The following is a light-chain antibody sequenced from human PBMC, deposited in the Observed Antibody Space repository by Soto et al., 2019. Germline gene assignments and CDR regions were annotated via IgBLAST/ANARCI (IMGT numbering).Light chain of an antibody. V-gene: IGLV2-8*01. CDR3: KSYAGSNTYV. Sequence: QSVLTQPPSASGSPGQSVTISCTGTKNDIGVYDFVSWYQHHPGKAPRLIIYEVVQRPSGVPDRFSGSKSANTASMTVCGLQAADEADYFCKSYAGSNTYVFGSGTKVTVL. J-gene: IGLJ1*01. CDR2: EVV. CDR1: KNDIGVYDF.